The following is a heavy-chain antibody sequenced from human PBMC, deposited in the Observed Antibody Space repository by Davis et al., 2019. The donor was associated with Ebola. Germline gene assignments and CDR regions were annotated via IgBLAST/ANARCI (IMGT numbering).Heavy chain of an antibody. Sequence: SETLSLTCAVSGGSISSGGYSWSWIRQSPGKGLEWIGEINHNGDTNYSPSLKSRVTISLDTSKNHFSLTVKSVTAADTAVYYCARFVVLVPAAGFDPWGQGTLVTVSS. CDR3: ARFVVLVPAAGFDP. CDR2: INHNGDT. CDR1: GGSISSGGYS. V-gene: IGHV4-30-2*06. D-gene: IGHD2-2*01. J-gene: IGHJ5*02.